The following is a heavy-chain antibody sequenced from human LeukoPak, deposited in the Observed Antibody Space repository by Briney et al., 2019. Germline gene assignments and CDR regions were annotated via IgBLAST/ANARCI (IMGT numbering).Heavy chain of an antibody. D-gene: IGHD5-18*01. Sequence: GGSLRLSCAASGFTFSSYAVYWVRQAPGKGLEWVSSNSGGSTYYADSVKGRFSISRDNSKNTLYLQMNSLRAEDTAVYYCAKGRERGYSYGYHYGMDVWGQGTTVTVSS. CDR3: AKGRERGYSYGYHYGMDV. CDR2: NSGGST. CDR1: GFTFSSYA. J-gene: IGHJ6*02. V-gene: IGHV3-23*01.